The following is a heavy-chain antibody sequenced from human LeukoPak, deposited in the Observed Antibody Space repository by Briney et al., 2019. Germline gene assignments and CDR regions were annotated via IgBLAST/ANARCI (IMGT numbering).Heavy chain of an antibody. V-gene: IGHV6-1*01. CDR1: GDSVSSNSSA. CDR2: TYYRSKWYN. Sequence: SQTLSLTCAISGDSVSSNSSACNWIRQSPSRGLEWLGRTYYRSKWYNDYAVSVKSRITINPDTSKNQFSLQLNSVTPEDTTVYYCARGGQGDGYSADEAFDFWGQGTMVTVSS. J-gene: IGHJ3*01. CDR3: ARGGQGDGYSADEAFDF. D-gene: IGHD5-24*01.